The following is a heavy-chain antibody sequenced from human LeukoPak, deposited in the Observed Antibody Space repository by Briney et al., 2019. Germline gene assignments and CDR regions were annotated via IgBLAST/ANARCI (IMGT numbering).Heavy chain of an antibody. CDR1: GASISSSSYY. J-gene: IGHJ5*02. CDR2: IYYSGST. D-gene: IGHD2-2*01. V-gene: IGHV4-39*01. CDR3: ARQGVGSTSPNNWFDP. Sequence: PAETLSLTCTVSGASISSSSYYWGWLRQPPGKGREWIVSIYYSGSTYDHPSLKSPLTISVNTSKNTFSLKLSSVTAADTAVYYCARQGVGSTSPNNWFDPWGQGTLVTVSS.